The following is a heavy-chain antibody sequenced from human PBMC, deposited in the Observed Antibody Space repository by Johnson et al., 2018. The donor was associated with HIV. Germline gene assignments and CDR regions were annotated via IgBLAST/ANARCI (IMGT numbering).Heavy chain of an antibody. J-gene: IGHJ3*02. D-gene: IGHD3-10*01. Sequence: VQLVESGGDLVQPGGSLRLSCIGSGFTFSHNWMSWVRQAPGKGPEWVANINHDVSAIHYVDSVKGRFTISKDNSRNTLFLHMNSLRADDTAVYYCAIGRGEFPRHAFDIWGQGTMVTVSS. CDR1: GFTFSHNW. CDR3: AIGRGEFPRHAFDI. V-gene: IGHV3-7*01. CDR2: INHDVSAI.